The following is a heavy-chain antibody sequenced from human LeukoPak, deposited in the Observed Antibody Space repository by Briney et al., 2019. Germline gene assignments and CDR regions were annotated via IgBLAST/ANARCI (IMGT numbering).Heavy chain of an antibody. CDR1: GYTFGSYW. CDR3: VRDNGGEHL. V-gene: IGHV3-74*01. D-gene: IGHD3-16*01. CDR2: INNDGSST. J-gene: IGHJ4*02. Sequence: SGGSLRLSCAASGYTFGSYWMYWVRQGPGKGLVWVSRINNDGSSTIYADSVKGRFTISRDNAKNTLYLQMNSLRDDDTAVYYCVRDNGGEHLWGQGTLVTVSS.